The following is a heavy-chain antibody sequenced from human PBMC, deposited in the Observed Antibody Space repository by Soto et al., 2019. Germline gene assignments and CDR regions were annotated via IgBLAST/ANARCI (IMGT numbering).Heavy chain of an antibody. V-gene: IGHV1-18*04. CDR1: GYTFTSYG. J-gene: IGHJ3*02. CDR2: ISAYNGNT. Sequence: ASVKVSCKASGYTFTSYGISWVRQAPGQGLEWMGWISAYNGNTNYAQKLQGRVTMTTDTSTSTAYTELRSLRSDDTAVYYCARDYYDSSGYLAQNDAFDIWGQGTMVTVSS. D-gene: IGHD3-22*01. CDR3: ARDYYDSSGYLAQNDAFDI.